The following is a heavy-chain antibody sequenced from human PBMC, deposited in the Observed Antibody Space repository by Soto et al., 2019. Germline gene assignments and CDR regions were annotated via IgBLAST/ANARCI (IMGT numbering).Heavy chain of an antibody. Sequence: SGPMLVTSTQTLTLTCTFSGFSISPSGMRMRGIRQPLGKALEWLATIEWDNGKFYHTSLRTRLTISKYPSKNQVVLTMTNMDPVAPATYYGARIRSSDWPHFDYWGQGTLVAVSS. D-gene: IGHD2-21*02. V-gene: IGHV2-70*04. CDR2: IEWDNGK. CDR3: ARIRSSDWPHFDY. CDR1: GFSISPSGMR. J-gene: IGHJ4*02.